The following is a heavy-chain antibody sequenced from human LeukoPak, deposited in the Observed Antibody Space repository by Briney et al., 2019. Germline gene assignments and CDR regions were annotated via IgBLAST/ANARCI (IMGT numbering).Heavy chain of an antibody. V-gene: IGHV5-51*01. Sequence: GESLKISCKGSGYSFTSSWIAWVRQMPGKGLEWMGIIYPGDSDTKYSPSFQGQVTISADQSINPDYLHWSNLKAADTAMYYCARHDLVSGNPGYGMDVWGQGTTVSVAS. CDR1: GYSFTSSW. CDR2: IYPGDSDT. J-gene: IGHJ6*01. D-gene: IGHD3-9*01. CDR3: ARHDLVSGNPGYGMDV.